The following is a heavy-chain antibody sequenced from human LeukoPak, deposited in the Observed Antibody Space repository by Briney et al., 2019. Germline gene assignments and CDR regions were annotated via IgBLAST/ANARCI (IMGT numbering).Heavy chain of an antibody. Sequence: PGGSLRLSCAASGFTVSSNYMSWVRQAPGKGLEWVSVIYSGGSTYYADSVKGRFTISRDNSKNTLYLQMNSLRAEDTAVYYCARSGEYYYDISDAFDIWGQGTMVTVSS. J-gene: IGHJ3*02. CDR1: GFTVSSNY. V-gene: IGHV3-53*05. D-gene: IGHD3-22*01. CDR3: ARSGEYYYDISDAFDI. CDR2: IYSGGST.